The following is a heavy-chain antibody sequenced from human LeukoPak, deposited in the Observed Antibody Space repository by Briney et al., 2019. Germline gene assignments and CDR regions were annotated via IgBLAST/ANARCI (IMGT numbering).Heavy chain of an antibody. CDR1: GFTFDDYA. D-gene: IGHD5-18*01. Sequence: GGSLRLSCAASGFTFDDYAMHWVRQAPGKGLEWVSGISWNSGSIGYADSVKGRFTISRDNAKNSLYLQMNSLRAEDTAVYYCARKGQLWDLLDYWGQGTLVTVSS. CDR3: ARKGQLWDLLDY. J-gene: IGHJ4*02. V-gene: IGHV3-9*01. CDR2: ISWNSGSI.